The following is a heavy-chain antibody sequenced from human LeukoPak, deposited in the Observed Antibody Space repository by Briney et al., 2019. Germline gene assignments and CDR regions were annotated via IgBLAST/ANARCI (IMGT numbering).Heavy chain of an antibody. CDR3: ARGAYSSGWAYFDH. Sequence: GGSLRLSCAASGCTFNNYPMSWVRQAPGRGLEWVSYISFSVNTKYYGDSVKGRFTISRDNAKNSLYLHMDSLRAEDTAVYYCARGAYSSGWAYFDHWGQGTLVTVSS. V-gene: IGHV3-48*04. CDR1: GCTFNNYP. CDR2: ISFSVNTK. D-gene: IGHD6-19*01. J-gene: IGHJ4*02.